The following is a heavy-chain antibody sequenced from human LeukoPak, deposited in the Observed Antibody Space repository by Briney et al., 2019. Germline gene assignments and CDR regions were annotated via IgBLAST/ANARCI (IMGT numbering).Heavy chain of an antibody. D-gene: IGHD1-26*01. V-gene: IGHV6-1*01. CDR3: GRVSSPWSPRDAFDI. J-gene: IGHJ3*02. CDR1: GDSVSSNSVT. CDR2: TYYNSKWYN. Sequence: KTSQTLSLTCAISGDSVSSNSVTWNWIRQSPSRGLEWLGRTYYNSKWYNDYAVSVKSRITINSDTSKNQFSLQLNSVTPEDTAVYYCGRVSSPWSPRDAFDIWGQGTMVTVSP.